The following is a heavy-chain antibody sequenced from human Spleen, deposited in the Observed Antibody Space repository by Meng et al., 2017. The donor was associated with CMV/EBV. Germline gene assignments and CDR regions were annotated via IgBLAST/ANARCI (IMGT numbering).Heavy chain of an antibody. CDR3: ARPGIPPYYFDY. CDR1: GYTFTSYG. D-gene: IGHD6-13*01. CDR2: ISAYNGNT. Sequence: QFQLVESGVEVKKPGASVKVSSTASGYTFTSYGISWVRQAPGQGLEWMGWISAYNGNTNYAQKLQGRVTMTTDTSTSTAYMELRSLRSDDTAVYYCARPGIPPYYFDYWGRGTLVTVSS. J-gene: IGHJ4*02. V-gene: IGHV1-18*01.